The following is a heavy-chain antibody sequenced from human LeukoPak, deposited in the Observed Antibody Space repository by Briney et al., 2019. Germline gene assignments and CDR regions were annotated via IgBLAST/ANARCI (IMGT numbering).Heavy chain of an antibody. J-gene: IGHJ4*02. CDR2: ISWNSGSI. V-gene: IGHV3-9*01. D-gene: IGHD2-2*01. Sequence: GGSPRLSCAGSGFTFINYAMHWGRERPGKGRGWVSGISWNSGSIDYADSVKGRFTISRDNAKNSLYLQMNSLRVEDTAFYHCARHRCSSTTCSFDSWGQGSLVTVSS. CDR3: ARHRCSSTTCSFDS. CDR1: GFTFINYA.